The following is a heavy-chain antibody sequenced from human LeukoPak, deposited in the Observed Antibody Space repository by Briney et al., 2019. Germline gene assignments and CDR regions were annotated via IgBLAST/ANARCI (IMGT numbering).Heavy chain of an antibody. J-gene: IGHJ4*02. Sequence: PSETLSLTCTVSGGSISGYYWSWIRQPPGKGLEWIGEINHSGSTNYNPSLKSRVTISVDTSKNQFSLKLSSVTAADTAVYYCARGLGVVAASRIDYWGQGTLVTVSS. CDR2: INHSGST. D-gene: IGHD2-15*01. CDR1: GGSISGYY. CDR3: ARGLGVVAASRIDY. V-gene: IGHV4-34*01.